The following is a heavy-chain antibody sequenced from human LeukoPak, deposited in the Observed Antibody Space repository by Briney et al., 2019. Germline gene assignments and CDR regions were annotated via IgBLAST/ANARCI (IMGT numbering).Heavy chain of an antibody. CDR2: ISYDGSNK. CDR3: ARDAGGLAVVTYYYYYYMDV. CDR1: GFTFSSYA. J-gene: IGHJ6*03. D-gene: IGHD4-23*01. V-gene: IGHV3-30*04. Sequence: GGSLRLSCAASGFTFSSYAMHWVRQAPGKGLEWVAVISYDGSNKYYADSVKGRFTISRDNSKNTLYLQMNSLRAEDTAVYYCARDAGGLAVVTYYYYYYMDVWGKGTTVTVSS.